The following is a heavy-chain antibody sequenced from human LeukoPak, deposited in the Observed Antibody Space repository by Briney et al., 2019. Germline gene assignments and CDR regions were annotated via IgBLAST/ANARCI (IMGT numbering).Heavy chain of an antibody. J-gene: IGHJ4*02. V-gene: IGHV4-34*01. CDR3: ASRSGYYYGGTAFDY. CDR2: INHSGST. CDR1: GGSFSGYY. D-gene: IGHD3-22*01. Sequence: SETLSLTCAVYGGSFSGYYWSWIRQPPGKGLEWLGEINHSGSTNYNPSLKSRVTISVDTSKNQFSLKLSSVTAADTAVYYCASRSGYYYGGTAFDYWGQGTLVTVSS.